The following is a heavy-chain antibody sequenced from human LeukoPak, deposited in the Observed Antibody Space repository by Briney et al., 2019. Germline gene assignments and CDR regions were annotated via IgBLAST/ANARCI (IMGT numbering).Heavy chain of an antibody. J-gene: IGHJ4*02. CDR2: IYYSGTT. V-gene: IGHV4-59*08. CDR3: ARREDSGWYRFDY. Sequence: SETLSLTCTVSGGSISSYYWSWIRQPPGKGLEWIGYIYYSGTTYYNPSLKSRVTISLDTSKNQFSLKLSSVTAADTAVYYCARREDSGWYRFDYWGQGTLVTVSS. D-gene: IGHD6-19*01. CDR1: GGSISSYY.